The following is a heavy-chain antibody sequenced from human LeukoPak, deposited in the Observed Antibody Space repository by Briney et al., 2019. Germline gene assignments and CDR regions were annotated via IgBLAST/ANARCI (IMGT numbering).Heavy chain of an antibody. V-gene: IGHV1-18*01. J-gene: IGHJ4*02. CDR1: GYTFTSYG. Sequence: ASVKVSCKASGYTFTSYGISWVRQAPGQGLEWLGRISAYNGNTNYAQKLQGRVTMTTDTSTSAAYMELRSLRSDDTAVYYCARHTLYGSGSYYVYYFDYWGQGTLVTVSS. D-gene: IGHD3-10*01. CDR3: ARHTLYGSGSYYVYYFDY. CDR2: ISAYNGNT.